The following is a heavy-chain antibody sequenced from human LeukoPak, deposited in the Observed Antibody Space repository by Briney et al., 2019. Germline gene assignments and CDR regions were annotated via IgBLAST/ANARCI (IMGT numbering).Heavy chain of an antibody. J-gene: IGHJ4*02. CDR3: VRDAMTSVTTSPYYFDY. CDR2: INPSGDFT. D-gene: IGHD4-17*01. CDR1: GYTFNSYY. Sequence: GASVKVSCKASGYTFNSYYMHWVRQAPGQGLEWMGIINPSGDFTSYAQKFQGRVTMTKDTSTSTVYMELSSLRSGDTAVFYCVRDAMTSVTTSPYYFDYWGQGTLVTVSS. V-gene: IGHV1-46*02.